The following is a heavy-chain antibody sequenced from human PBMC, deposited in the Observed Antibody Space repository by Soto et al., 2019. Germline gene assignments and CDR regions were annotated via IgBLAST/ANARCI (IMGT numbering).Heavy chain of an antibody. J-gene: IGHJ4*02. D-gene: IGHD3-22*01. CDR1: GGSFSGYY. V-gene: IGHV4-34*01. Sequence: QVQLQQWGAGLLKPSETLSLTCAVYGGSFSGYYWSWIRQPPGKGLEWIGEINHSGSTNYNPSLKSRVTISVDTYKNQFSLKLSSVTAADTAVYYCARVWVDTMNFPKYYFDYWGQGTLVTVSS. CDR2: INHSGST. CDR3: ARVWVDTMNFPKYYFDY.